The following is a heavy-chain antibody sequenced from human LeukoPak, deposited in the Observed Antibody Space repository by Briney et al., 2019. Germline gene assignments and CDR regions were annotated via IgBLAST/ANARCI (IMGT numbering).Heavy chain of an antibody. CDR1: GFTFGSYD. Sequence: PGGSLRLSCAASGFTFGSYDMHWVRQTTGKGLEWVSAIGTGDDTYYPGSVKGRFTISRDNSKNTLYLQMNSLRAEDTAVYYCAKVGDYDILTGYQTFDYWGQGTLVTVSS. V-gene: IGHV3-13*01. D-gene: IGHD3-9*01. J-gene: IGHJ4*02. CDR3: AKVGDYDILTGYQTFDY. CDR2: IGTGDDT.